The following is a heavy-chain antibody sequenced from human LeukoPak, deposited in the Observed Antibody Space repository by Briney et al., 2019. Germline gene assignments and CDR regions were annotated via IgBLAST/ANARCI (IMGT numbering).Heavy chain of an antibody. CDR1: GGTFSSYS. CDR2: IIPILGIV. Sequence: ASVKVSCKASGGTFSSYSISWVRQAPGQGLEWMGRIIPILGIVNYAQKFQGRVTITADKSTSTAYMELSSLRSEGTAVYYCARAAAGAFLFDYWGQGTLVTVSS. V-gene: IGHV1-69*02. CDR3: ARAAAGAFLFDY. D-gene: IGHD6-13*01. J-gene: IGHJ4*02.